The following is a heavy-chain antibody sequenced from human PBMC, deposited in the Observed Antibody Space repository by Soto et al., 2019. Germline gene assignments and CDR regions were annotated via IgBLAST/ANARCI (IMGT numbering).Heavy chain of an antibody. J-gene: IGHJ4*02. CDR3: TTDEDYYDSSGYADY. V-gene: IGHV3-30*03. Sequence: GGSLRLSCAASGFTFSSYGMHWVRQAPGKGLEWVAVISYDGSNKYYADSVKGRFTISRDDSKNTLYLQMNSLKTEDTAVYYCTTDEDYYDSSGYADYWGQGTLVTVSS. CDR1: GFTFSSYG. CDR2: ISYDGSNK. D-gene: IGHD3-22*01.